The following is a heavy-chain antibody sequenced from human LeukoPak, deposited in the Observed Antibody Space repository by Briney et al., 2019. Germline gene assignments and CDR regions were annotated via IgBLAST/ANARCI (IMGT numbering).Heavy chain of an antibody. Sequence: GASVKVSCKASGYTFTSYYMHWVRQAPGQGLEWMGIINPSGGSASYAQKFQGRVTMTRDTSTSTVYMELSSLRSEDTAVYYCARGPPPSIYFRYSSSWQSPRVGCDYWGQGTLVTVSS. V-gene: IGHV1-46*01. CDR3: ARGPPPSIYFRYSSSWQSPRVGCDY. CDR2: INPSGGSA. J-gene: IGHJ4*02. D-gene: IGHD6-13*01. CDR1: GYTFTSYY.